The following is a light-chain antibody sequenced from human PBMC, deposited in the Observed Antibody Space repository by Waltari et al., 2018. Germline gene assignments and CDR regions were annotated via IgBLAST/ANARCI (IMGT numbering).Light chain of an antibody. V-gene: IGKV3-20*01. CDR3: QNHERLPAT. Sequence: EVVLTQSPGTLSLSPGDRATLSCSASQSVSRYLAWYQQRPGQAPRLLIYAASTRATGVPDRFSGSGFGTDFSLTISRLEPEDFAVYYCQNHERLPATFGQGTKVEIK. CDR2: AAS. J-gene: IGKJ1*01. CDR1: QSVSRY.